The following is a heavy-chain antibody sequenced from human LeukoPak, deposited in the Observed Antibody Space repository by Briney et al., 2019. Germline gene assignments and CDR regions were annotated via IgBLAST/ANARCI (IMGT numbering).Heavy chain of an antibody. CDR1: GFTFTSYA. CDR2: ISGSGGST. D-gene: IGHD2-2*01. J-gene: IGHJ3*02. CDR3: AKDLTRVVPGDDAFDI. V-gene: IGHV3-23*01. Sequence: QPGGSLRLSCAASGFTFTSYAMSWVRQAPGKGLEWVSAISGSGGSTYYADSVKGRFTIFRDNSKNTLYLQMNSLRAEDTAVYYCAKDLTRVVPGDDAFDIWGQGTMVTVSS.